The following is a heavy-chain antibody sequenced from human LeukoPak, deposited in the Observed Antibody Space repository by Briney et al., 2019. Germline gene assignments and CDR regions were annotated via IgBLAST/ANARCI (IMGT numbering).Heavy chain of an antibody. D-gene: IGHD4-17*01. Sequence: RPGGSLRLSCAVTGFTFNIYALSWVRQAPGKGLEWVSTISGSGAATYYADSVKGRFTISRDNSKNTLYLQLNSLRAEDTAQYYCAKGDDFGESWGQGTLVTVSS. CDR1: GFTFNIYA. V-gene: IGHV3-23*01. CDR3: AKGDDFGES. CDR2: ISGSGAAT. J-gene: IGHJ5*02.